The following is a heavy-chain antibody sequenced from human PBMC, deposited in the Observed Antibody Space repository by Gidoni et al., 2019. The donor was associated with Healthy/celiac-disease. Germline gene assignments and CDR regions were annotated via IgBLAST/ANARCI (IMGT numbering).Heavy chain of an antibody. CDR2: IVVGSGNT. Sequence: QMQLVQSGPEVKKPGTSVKVSCQASGFTFTRSAMQWVRQARGQRLEWIGWIVVGSGNTNYAQKFQERVTITRDMSTSTAYMELSSLRSEDTAVYYCAAIGVGPEDFDYWGQGTLVTVSS. CDR1: GFTFTRSA. D-gene: IGHD3-10*01. V-gene: IGHV1-58*02. J-gene: IGHJ4*02. CDR3: AAIGVGPEDFDY.